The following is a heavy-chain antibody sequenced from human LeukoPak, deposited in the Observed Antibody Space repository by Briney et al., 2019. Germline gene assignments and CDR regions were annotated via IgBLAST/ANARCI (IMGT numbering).Heavy chain of an antibody. Sequence: GGSLRLSCAASGFTVSSNYMSWVRQAPGKGLEWVSTIYSGGSTYYADSVKGRFTISRDNSKNTLYLQMNSLRAEDTAVYYCARARWLQPIDYWGQGTLVTVSS. CDR1: GFTVSSNY. D-gene: IGHD5-24*01. V-gene: IGHV3-53*01. CDR2: IYSGGST. J-gene: IGHJ4*02. CDR3: ARARWLQPIDY.